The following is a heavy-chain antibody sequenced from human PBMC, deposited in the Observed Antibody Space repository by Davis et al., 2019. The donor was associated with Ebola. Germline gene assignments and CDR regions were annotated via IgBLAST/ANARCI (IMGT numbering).Heavy chain of an antibody. CDR2: IYSGGST. J-gene: IGHJ3*02. Sequence: GGSLRLSCAASGFTVSSNYMSWVRQAPGKGLELVSVIYSGGSTYYADSVKGRFTISRDNSKNTLYLQLNSLRAEDTAVYYCARFVSYYYDSRNAFDIWGQGTMVTVSS. CDR1: GFTVSSNY. CDR3: ARFVSYYYDSRNAFDI. D-gene: IGHD3-22*01. V-gene: IGHV3-66*01.